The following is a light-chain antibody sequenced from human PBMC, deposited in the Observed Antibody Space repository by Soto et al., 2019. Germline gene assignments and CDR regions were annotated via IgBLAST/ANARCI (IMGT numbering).Light chain of an antibody. V-gene: IGLV2-23*02. Sequence: QFALTQPASVSGSPGQSITISCTGTTSDVGTYNLVSWYQQSSGKAPKLIIYEVTKRPSGVSNRFSGSKSGNTASLTVSGLQAEDEADYYCSSYAGSDTLFGRGTKLTVL. J-gene: IGLJ2*01. CDR3: SSYAGSDTL. CDR2: EVT. CDR1: TSDVGTYNL.